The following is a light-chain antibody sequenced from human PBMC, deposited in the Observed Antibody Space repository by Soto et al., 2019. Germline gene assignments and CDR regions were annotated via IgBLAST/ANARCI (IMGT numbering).Light chain of an antibody. J-gene: IGLJ1*01. CDR1: QLGDKY. V-gene: IGLV3-1*01. CDR3: QTLDSTSYV. CDR2: RDN. Sequence: SYELTQPPSVSVSPGQTASITCSGDQLGDKYACWYQQKPGQSPVLVIYRDNKRPSGIPERFSGSNSGNTATLTISGTQPMDEADYYCQTLDSTSYVFGTGTKVTVL.